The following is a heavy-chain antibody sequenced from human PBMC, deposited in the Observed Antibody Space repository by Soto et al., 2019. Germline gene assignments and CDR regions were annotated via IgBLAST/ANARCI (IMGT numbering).Heavy chain of an antibody. V-gene: IGHV3-23*01. Sequence: HPGGSLRLSCAASGFTFSSYAMSWVRQAPGKGLEWVSAISGSGGSTYYADSVKGRFTISRDNSKNTLYLQMNSLRAEDTAVYYCAKEFGKLAVAGLYYFDYWGQGTLVTVSS. D-gene: IGHD6-19*01. J-gene: IGHJ4*02. CDR2: ISGSGGST. CDR3: AKEFGKLAVAGLYYFDY. CDR1: GFTFSSYA.